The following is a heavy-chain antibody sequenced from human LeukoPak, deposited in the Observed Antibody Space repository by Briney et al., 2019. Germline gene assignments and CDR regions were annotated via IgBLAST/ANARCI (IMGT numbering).Heavy chain of an antibody. Sequence: SETLSLTCTVSGYSISSGYYWGWIRPPPGKGLEWIGSIYHSGSTYYNPSLKSRVTISVDTSKNPFSLKLSSVTAADTAVYYCTRFALGVVAATHWGQGTLVTVSS. CDR1: GYSISSGYY. CDR3: TRFALGVVAATH. J-gene: IGHJ4*02. D-gene: IGHD2-15*01. CDR2: IYHSGST. V-gene: IGHV4-38-2*02.